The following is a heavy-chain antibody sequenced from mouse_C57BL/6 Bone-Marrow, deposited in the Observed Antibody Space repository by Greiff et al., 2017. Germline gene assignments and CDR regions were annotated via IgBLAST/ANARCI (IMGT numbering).Heavy chain of an antibody. J-gene: IGHJ4*01. D-gene: IGHD1-1*01. Sequence: QVQLQQSGAELVRPGASVKLSCKASGYTFTDYYINWVKQRPGQGLEWIARIYPGSGNTYYNEKFKGKATLTAETSSSTAYMQLSSLTSEDSAVYFCARPITTVVAGAMDYWGQGTSVTVSS. CDR3: ARPITTVVAGAMDY. CDR1: GYTFTDYY. CDR2: IYPGSGNT. V-gene: IGHV1-76*01.